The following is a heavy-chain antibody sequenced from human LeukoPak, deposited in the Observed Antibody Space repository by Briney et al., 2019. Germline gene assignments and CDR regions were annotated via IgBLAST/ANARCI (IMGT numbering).Heavy chain of an antibody. Sequence: PGGSLRLSCAASGFIFSSYGMHWVRQAPGKGLEWVAVISYDGSNKYYTDSVKGRFTISRDNSKNTLYLQMNSLRAEDTAVYYCAKDWAEPIGAHSGSYEVDYWGQGTLVTVSS. V-gene: IGHV3-30*18. CDR3: AKDWAEPIGAHSGSYEVDY. CDR1: GFIFSSYG. CDR2: ISYDGSNK. D-gene: IGHD1-26*01. J-gene: IGHJ4*02.